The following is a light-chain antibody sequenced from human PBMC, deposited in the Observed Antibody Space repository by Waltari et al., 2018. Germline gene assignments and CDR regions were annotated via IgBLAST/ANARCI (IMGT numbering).Light chain of an antibody. J-gene: IGKJ1*01. CDR3: QHYNGYPPWT. V-gene: IGKV1-39*01. CDR1: QSISSY. CDR2: AAS. Sequence: DIQMTQSPSSLSASVGDRVTITCRASQSISSYLNWYQQKPGKAPKLLIYAASSLQSGVPSRFSGSGSGTDFTLTISSLQPDDFATYYCQHYNGYPPWTFGQGTKVEFK.